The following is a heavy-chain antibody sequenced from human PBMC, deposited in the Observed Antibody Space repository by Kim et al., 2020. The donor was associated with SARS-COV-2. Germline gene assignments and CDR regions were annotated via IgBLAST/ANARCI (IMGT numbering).Heavy chain of an antibody. Sequence: GGSLRLSCAASGFIFSSYAMSWVRQAPGKGLEWVSGISGSGDSTYYADSVKGRFTISRDNSRNTMNLQMNSLRVEDTAVYYCAKGRSVDGSCHNYWGQGT. D-gene: IGHD2-15*01. CDR3: AKGRSVDGSCHNY. CDR1: GFIFSSYA. CDR2: ISGSGDST. V-gene: IGHV3-23*01. J-gene: IGHJ4*02.